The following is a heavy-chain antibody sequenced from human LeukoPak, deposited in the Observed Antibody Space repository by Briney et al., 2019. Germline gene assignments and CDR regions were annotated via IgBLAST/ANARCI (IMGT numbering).Heavy chain of an antibody. D-gene: IGHD3-10*01. V-gene: IGHV1-69*06. J-gene: IGHJ3*02. Sequence: SVKVSCKASGYTFTDYYMHWVRQAPGQGLEWMGGIIPIFGTANYAQKFQGRVTITADKSTSTAYMELRSLRSDDTAVYYCASWLRGVIGAFDIWGQGTMVTVSS. CDR3: ASWLRGVIGAFDI. CDR1: GYTFTDYY. CDR2: IIPIFGTA.